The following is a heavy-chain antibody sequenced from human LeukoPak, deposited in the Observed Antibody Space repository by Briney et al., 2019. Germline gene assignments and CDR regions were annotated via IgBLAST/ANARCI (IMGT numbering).Heavy chain of an antibody. D-gene: IGHD6-13*01. J-gene: IGHJ5*02. V-gene: IGHV4-59*08. CDR1: GDSISSYY. Sequence: SETLSLTCTVSGDSISSYYWSWIRQPPGKGLEWIGYIYYSGSTNYNPSLKSRVTISVDTSKNQFSLKLSSVTAADTAVYYCARISIEAAAGTAWFDPWGQGTLVTVSS. CDR2: IYYSGST. CDR3: ARISIEAAAGTAWFDP.